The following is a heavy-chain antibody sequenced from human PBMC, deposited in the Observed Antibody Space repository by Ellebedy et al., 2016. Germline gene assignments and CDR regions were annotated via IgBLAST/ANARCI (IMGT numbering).Heavy chain of an antibody. CDR1: GGSFSGYY. CDR3: ARYTRGGLLFHWFDP. CDR2: INHSGSS. Sequence: SETLSLXXAVYGGSFSGYYWSWIRQPPGKGLEWIGEINHSGSSNYNPSLTSRVTISVDTSKNQFSVRLSSVTAADTAVYYCARYTRGGLLFHWFDPWGQGTLVTVSS. V-gene: IGHV4-34*01. J-gene: IGHJ5*02. D-gene: IGHD2-21*02.